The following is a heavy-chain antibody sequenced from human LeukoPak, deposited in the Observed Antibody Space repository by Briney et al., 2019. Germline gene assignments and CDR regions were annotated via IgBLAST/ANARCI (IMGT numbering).Heavy chain of an antibody. CDR2: IKKEGSEK. CDR1: GFTFRRNW. D-gene: IGHD5-24*01. CDR3: ARDADLGATIIGAFDI. Sequence: GGSLRLSCAAPGFTFRRNWMRWVRQAPGKRLEWVANIKKEGSEKDYEDSVKGRFTVSRDNDKNSLYLQMNSLRAEDTAVYYCARDADLGATIIGAFDIWGQGTMVTVSS. V-gene: IGHV3-7*01. J-gene: IGHJ3*02.